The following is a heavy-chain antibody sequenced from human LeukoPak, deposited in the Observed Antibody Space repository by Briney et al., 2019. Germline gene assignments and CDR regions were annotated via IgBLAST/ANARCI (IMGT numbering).Heavy chain of an antibody. J-gene: IGHJ2*01. CDR2: INHSGST. CDR1: GGSFSGYY. Sequence: PSETLSLTCAVYGGSFSGYYWSWIRQPPGKGLEWIGEINHSGSTNYNPSLKSRVTISVDKSKNQFSLKLSSVTAAYTAVYYCARSWGGSYWYFDLWGRGTLVTVSS. D-gene: IGHD2-21*01. CDR3: ARSWGGSYWYFDL. V-gene: IGHV4-34*01.